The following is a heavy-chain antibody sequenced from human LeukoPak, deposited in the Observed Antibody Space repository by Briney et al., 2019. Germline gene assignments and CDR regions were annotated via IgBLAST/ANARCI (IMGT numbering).Heavy chain of an antibody. Sequence: SETLSLTCTVSGGSISSGSYYWSWIRQPAGKGLEWIGRIYTSGSTSYNPSLKSRVTISVDTSKNQLSLKLSSVTAADTAVYYCAGHSYFYDSSGYLIWGQGTMVTVSS. CDR2: IYTSGST. J-gene: IGHJ3*02. CDR1: GGSISSGSYY. CDR3: AGHSYFYDSSGYLI. D-gene: IGHD3-22*01. V-gene: IGHV4-61*02.